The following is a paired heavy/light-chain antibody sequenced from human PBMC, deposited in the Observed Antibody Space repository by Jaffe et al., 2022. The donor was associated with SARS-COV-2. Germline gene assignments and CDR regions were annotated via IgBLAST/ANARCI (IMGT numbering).Light chain of an antibody. V-gene: IGKV1-27*01. J-gene: IGKJ4*01. CDR3: QKYNSGPLT. CDR1: QGISNY. Sequence: DIQMTQSPSSLSASVGDRVTITCRASQGISNYLAWYQQKPGKVPKLLIYGAASLQSGVPSRFSGSGSGTDFTLTISSLQPEDVATYYCQKYNSGPLTFGGGTKVEIK. CDR2: GAA.
Heavy chain of an antibody. V-gene: IGHV3-23*01. Sequence: EVQLLESGGGLVQPGGSLRLSCAASGFTFSGYAMTWVRQAPGKGLEWVSSILGSGGNTYNADSVKGRFTISRDNSKNTLFLQMNSLRAEDTAVYYCAKTSGPYYYYNVMDVWGQGTTVTVSS. CDR3: AKTSGPYYYYNVMDV. CDR1: GFTFSGYA. J-gene: IGHJ6*02. CDR2: ILGSGGNT.